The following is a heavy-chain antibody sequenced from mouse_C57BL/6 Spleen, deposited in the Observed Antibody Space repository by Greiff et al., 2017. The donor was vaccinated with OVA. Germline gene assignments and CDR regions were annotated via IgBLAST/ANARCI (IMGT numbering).Heavy chain of an antibody. D-gene: IGHD4-1*01. CDR2: IDPSDSYT. CDR3: ARYWDSYAMDY. Sequence: QVQLQQPGAELVKPGASVKLSCKASGYTFTSYWMPWVKQRPGQGLEWIGEIDPSDSYTNYNQKFKGKATLTVDTSSSTAYMQLSSLTSEDSAVYYCARYWDSYAMDYWGQGTSVTVSS. J-gene: IGHJ4*01. CDR1: GYTFTSYW. V-gene: IGHV1-50*01.